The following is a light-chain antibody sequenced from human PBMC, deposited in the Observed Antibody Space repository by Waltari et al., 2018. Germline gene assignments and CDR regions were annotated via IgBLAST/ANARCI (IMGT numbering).Light chain of an antibody. Sequence: DIRMTQFPSSLSASVGDRVTITCRASQGISNSLAWYQQKPGKVPRLLIFGVSVLHLGVSSRFSGSGSGTDFTLTIDTLQPEDFATYYCQKYDASPLTFGGGTKVEIK. CDR1: QGISNS. J-gene: IGKJ4*01. CDR2: GVS. CDR3: QKYDASPLT. V-gene: IGKV1-27*01.